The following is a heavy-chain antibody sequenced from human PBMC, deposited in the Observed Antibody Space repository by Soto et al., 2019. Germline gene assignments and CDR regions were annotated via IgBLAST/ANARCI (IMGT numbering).Heavy chain of an antibody. Sequence: GGSLRLSCAASGFTFSSYSMNWVRQAPGKGLEWVSSISSSSSYIYYADSVKGRFTVSRDNAKNSLYLQMNSLRAEDTAVYYCARAPVYSSSWYSFGGMDVWGQGTTVTVSS. V-gene: IGHV3-21*01. D-gene: IGHD6-13*01. CDR3: ARAPVYSSSWYSFGGMDV. J-gene: IGHJ6*02. CDR2: ISSSSSYI. CDR1: GFTFSSYS.